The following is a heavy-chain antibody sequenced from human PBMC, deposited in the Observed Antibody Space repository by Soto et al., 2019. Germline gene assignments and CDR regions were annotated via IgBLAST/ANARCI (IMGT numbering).Heavy chain of an antibody. CDR3: ARAGYTFGSPHYGMDV. Sequence: ASVKVSCKASGYTFTSYPTHWVRQAPGQRLEWMGWIDAGNGNTKYSQKFRGRVTFTTDTSASTAYMYLRSLRSEDTAVYYCARAGYTFGSPHYGMDVWGQGTTVTVSS. V-gene: IGHV1-3*01. CDR1: GYTFTSYP. J-gene: IGHJ6*01. D-gene: IGHD5-18*01. CDR2: IDAGNGNT.